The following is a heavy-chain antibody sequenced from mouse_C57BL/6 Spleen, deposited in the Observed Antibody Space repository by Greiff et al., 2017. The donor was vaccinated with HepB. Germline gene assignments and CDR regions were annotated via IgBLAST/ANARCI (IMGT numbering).Heavy chain of an antibody. J-gene: IGHJ4*01. Sequence: QVQLKESGAELVKPGASVKISCKASGYAFSSYWMNWVKQRPGKGLEWIGRIYPGDGDTNYNGKFKGKATLTADKSSSTAYMQLSSLTSEDSAFYFCSRYGYYGNYAMDYWGQGTSVTVSS. CDR1: GYAFSSYW. CDR2: IYPGDGDT. CDR3: SRYGYYGNYAMDY. D-gene: IGHD1-2*01. V-gene: IGHV1-82*01.